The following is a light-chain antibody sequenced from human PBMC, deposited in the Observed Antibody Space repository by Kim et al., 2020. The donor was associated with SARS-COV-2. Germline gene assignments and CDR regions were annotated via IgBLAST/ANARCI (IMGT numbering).Light chain of an antibody. CDR3: QASDNSAMV. Sequence: SYELTQPPSVSVSPGQTASITCSGDKLGHKYVSWYQQKPGQSPVLVIYQDSRRPSGSPERFSGSNSGNTATLTISGIQAMDEADYYCQASDNSAMVFGGGTKLSVL. CDR1: KLGHKY. J-gene: IGLJ2*01. V-gene: IGLV3-1*01. CDR2: QDS.